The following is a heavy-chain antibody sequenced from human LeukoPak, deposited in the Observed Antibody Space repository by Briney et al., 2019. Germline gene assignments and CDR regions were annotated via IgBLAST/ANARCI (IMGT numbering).Heavy chain of an antibody. D-gene: IGHD3-3*02. CDR2: INPSGGST. Sequence: ASVKVSCKTSGYSFTDYYMHWVRQAPGQGLEWMGIINPSGGSTSYAQKFQGRVTMTRDTSTSTVYMELSSLRSEDTAVYYCARDASSQAMAIRSFDYWGQGTLVTVSS. V-gene: IGHV1-46*01. CDR3: ARDASSQAMAIRSFDY. J-gene: IGHJ4*02. CDR1: GYSFTDYY.